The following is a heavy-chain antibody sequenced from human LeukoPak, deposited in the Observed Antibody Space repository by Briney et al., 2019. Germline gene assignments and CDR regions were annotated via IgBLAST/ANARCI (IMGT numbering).Heavy chain of an antibody. CDR1: GFTFSSYG. CDR2: IWYDGSNK. V-gene: IGHV3-33*01. CDR3: ARDLGRFLEWLQV. Sequence: GRSLRLSCAASGFTFSSYGMHRVRQAPGKGLEWVAVIWYDGSNKYYADSVKGRFTISRDNSKNTLHLQMNSLRAEDTAVYYCARDLGRFLEWLQVWGQGTTVTVSS. D-gene: IGHD3-3*01. J-gene: IGHJ6*02.